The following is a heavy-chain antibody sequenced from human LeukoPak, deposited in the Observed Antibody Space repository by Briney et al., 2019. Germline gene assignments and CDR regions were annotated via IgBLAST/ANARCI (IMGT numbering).Heavy chain of an antibody. V-gene: IGHV3-11*01. CDR3: AREGPRDYYYGMDV. CDR1: GFTFSDYY. Sequence: GGSLRLSCAASGFTFSDYYMSWLRQAPGKGLKWVSYISSSGSTIYYADSVKGRFTIYRDNAKNSLYLQMNSLRAEDTAVYYCAREGPRDYYYGMDVWGQGTTVTVSS. J-gene: IGHJ6*02. CDR2: ISSSGSTI.